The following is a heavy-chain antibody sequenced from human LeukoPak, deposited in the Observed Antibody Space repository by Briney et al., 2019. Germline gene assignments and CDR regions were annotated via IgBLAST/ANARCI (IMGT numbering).Heavy chain of an antibody. CDR2: ISWNSGSI. Sequence: GGPLRLSCAASGFTFDDYAMHWVRQAPGKGLEWVSGISWNSGSIGYADSVKGRFTISRDNAKNSLYLQMNSLRAEDTALYYCAKLPVVEMATIGDAFDIWGQGTMVTVSS. CDR1: GFTFDDYA. CDR3: AKLPVVEMATIGDAFDI. J-gene: IGHJ3*02. D-gene: IGHD5-24*01. V-gene: IGHV3-9*01.